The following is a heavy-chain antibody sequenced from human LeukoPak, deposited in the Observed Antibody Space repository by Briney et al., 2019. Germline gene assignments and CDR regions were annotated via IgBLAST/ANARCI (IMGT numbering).Heavy chain of an antibody. Sequence: PSETLSLTCAVYGGSFSGYYWSWIRQPPGKGLEWIEEINHSGSTNYNPSLKSRVTISVDTSKNQFSLKLSSVTAADTAVYYCARLSSYCSSTSCRSDDYRGQGTLVTVSS. J-gene: IGHJ4*02. CDR1: GGSFSGYY. CDR2: INHSGST. V-gene: IGHV4-34*01. CDR3: ARLSSYCSSTSCRSDDY. D-gene: IGHD2-2*01.